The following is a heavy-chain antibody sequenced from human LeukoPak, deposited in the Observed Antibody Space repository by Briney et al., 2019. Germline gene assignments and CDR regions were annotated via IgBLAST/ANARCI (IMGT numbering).Heavy chain of an antibody. CDR1: GFTFSSYA. D-gene: IGHD3-16*01. V-gene: IGHV3-74*01. CDR3: ARTFNWALDY. Sequence: PGGSLRLSCAASGFTFSSYAMSWVRQAPGKGVVWVSRISPDGSITDNADSVKGRFTISRDNAKNTLSLQMNSLTVEDTAVYYCARTFNWALDYWGQGTQVTVSS. J-gene: IGHJ4*02. CDR2: ISPDGSIT.